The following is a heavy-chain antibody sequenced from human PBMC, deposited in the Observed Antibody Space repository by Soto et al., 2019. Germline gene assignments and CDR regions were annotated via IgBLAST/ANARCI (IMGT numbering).Heavy chain of an antibody. V-gene: IGHV3-48*01. Sequence: ESGGALVQPGGSLRLSCAASGFAFGAYSFRWVRQAPGKGLEWVSYISSSATTIYYADSVKGRFTVSRDNAKNLLFLQMESLRAEDTAVYYCARGGGDYVHEWYFDLWGRGTLVAVSS. CDR2: ISSSATTI. J-gene: IGHJ2*01. CDR1: GFAFGAYS. CDR3: ARGGGDYVHEWYFDL. D-gene: IGHD4-17*01.